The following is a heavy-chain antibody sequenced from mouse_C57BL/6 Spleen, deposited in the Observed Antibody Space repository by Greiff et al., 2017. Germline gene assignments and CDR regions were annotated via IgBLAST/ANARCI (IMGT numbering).Heavy chain of an antibody. CDR1: GYTFTSYW. V-gene: IGHV1-69*01. Sequence: VQLQQSGAELVMPGASVKLSCKASGYTFTSYWMHWVKQRPGQGLEWIGEIDPSDSYTNYNQKFKGKSTLTVDKSSSTAYMQLSSLTSEDSAVYYCARSDMGYGSSSYAMDYWGQGTSVTVSS. CDR2: IDPSDSYT. D-gene: IGHD1-1*01. J-gene: IGHJ4*01. CDR3: ARSDMGYGSSSYAMDY.